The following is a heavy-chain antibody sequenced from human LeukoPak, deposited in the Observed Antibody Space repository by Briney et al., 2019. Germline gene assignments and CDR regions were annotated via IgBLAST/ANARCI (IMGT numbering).Heavy chain of an antibody. CDR3: AKRGGTESFYYYYYMDV. D-gene: IGHD2-15*01. CDR1: GFTFSSYD. CDR2: ISRSGGTT. J-gene: IGHJ6*03. Sequence: GGSLRLSCAAPGFTFSSYDMTWVRQTPGKGLEWVALISRSGGTTYYADSVKGRFTISRDNSKNTLYLQMNSLRAEDTAEYYCAKRGGTESFYYYYYMDVWGKGTTVTVSS. V-gene: IGHV3-23*01.